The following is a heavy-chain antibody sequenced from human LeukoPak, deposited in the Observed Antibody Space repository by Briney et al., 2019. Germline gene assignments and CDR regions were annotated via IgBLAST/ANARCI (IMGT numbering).Heavy chain of an antibody. V-gene: IGHV4-4*07. D-gene: IGHD1-26*01. CDR2: IYTSGST. Sequence: PSETLSLTCTVSGGSISGYYWNWIRQPAGKGLEWIGRIYTSGSTHDNPSLKSRVTMSVDTSKNRVSLKVSSVTAADTAVYYCARQDSKVGAYTGPYHFDYWGQGTLVTVCS. CDR1: GGSISGYY. CDR3: ARQDSKVGAYTGPYHFDY. J-gene: IGHJ4*02.